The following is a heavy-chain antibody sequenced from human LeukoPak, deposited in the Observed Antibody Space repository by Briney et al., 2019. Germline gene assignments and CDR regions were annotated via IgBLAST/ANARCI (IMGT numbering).Heavy chain of an antibody. CDR3: AREVAAIC. J-gene: IGHJ4*02. D-gene: IGHD6-13*01. CDR2: ISYDGSNK. V-gene: IGHV3-30*19. Sequence: PGGSLRLSCAASGFTFSSYWMNWVRQAPGKGLEWVAVISYDGSNKYYADSVKGRFTISRDNSKNTLYLQMNSLRAEDTDVYYCAREVAAICWGQGTLVTVSS. CDR1: GFTFSSYW.